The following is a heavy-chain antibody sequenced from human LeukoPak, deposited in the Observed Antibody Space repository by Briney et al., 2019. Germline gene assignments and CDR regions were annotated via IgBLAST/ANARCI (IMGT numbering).Heavy chain of an antibody. V-gene: IGHV4-34*01. Sequence: SSETLSLTCAVSGVSFNDYYWSWVRQPPGKGLEWIGEINHSGYTNDSPSLKSRVTISIDTSRKQFSLNLRSVTVADMAVYYCTRMTTGHDYWGQGTLVTVSS. D-gene: IGHD4-17*01. J-gene: IGHJ4*02. CDR3: TRMTTGHDY. CDR1: GVSFNDYY. CDR2: INHSGYT.